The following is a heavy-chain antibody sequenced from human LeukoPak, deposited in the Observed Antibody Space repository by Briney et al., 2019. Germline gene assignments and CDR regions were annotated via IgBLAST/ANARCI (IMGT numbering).Heavy chain of an antibody. J-gene: IGHJ4*02. CDR1: GFTFGRFA. V-gene: IGHV3-23*01. CDR3: AKDRYGDYSFEY. Sequence: GGCLRLSCAASGFTFGRFAMSWVRQAPGKGLEWVSAISGSGSDTYYADSVKGRFTVSRDNSKNTLYLQMNSLRAEDTALYYCAKDRYGDYSFEYWGQGTLVTVSS. D-gene: IGHD4-17*01. CDR2: ISGSGSDT.